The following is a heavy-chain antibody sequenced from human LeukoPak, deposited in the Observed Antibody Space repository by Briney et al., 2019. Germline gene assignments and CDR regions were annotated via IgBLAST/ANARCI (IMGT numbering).Heavy chain of an antibody. J-gene: IGHJ4*02. D-gene: IGHD4-11*01. V-gene: IGHV3-23*01. Sequence: GGSLRLSCAASGFTFSSYAMSWVRQAPGKGLEWVSAISGSGGSIYYADSVKGRLTISRDNSKNTLYLQMNSLRAEDTAVYYCAKDPLTTVTTEFDYWGQGTLVTVSS. CDR3: AKDPLTTVTTEFDY. CDR2: ISGSGGSI. CDR1: GFTFSSYA.